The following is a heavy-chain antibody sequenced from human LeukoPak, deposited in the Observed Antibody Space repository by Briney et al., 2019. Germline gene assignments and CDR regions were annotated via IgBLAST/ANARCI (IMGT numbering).Heavy chain of an antibody. CDR3: ARRAYDVPFLDY. Sequence: APVKVSCKASGYTFTSYYMHWVRQAPGQGLEWMGIINPSGGSTSYAQKFQGRVTITADESTSTAYMELSSLRSEDTAVYYCARRAYDVPFLDYWGQGTLVTVSS. J-gene: IGHJ4*02. V-gene: IGHV1-46*03. CDR1: GYTFTSYY. CDR2: INPSGGST. D-gene: IGHD2-21*01.